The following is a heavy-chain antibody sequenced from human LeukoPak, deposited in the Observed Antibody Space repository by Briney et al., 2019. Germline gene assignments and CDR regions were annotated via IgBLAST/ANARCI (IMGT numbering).Heavy chain of an antibody. CDR2: IWYDGSSK. V-gene: IGHV3-33*06. Sequence: GGSLRLSCATSGFTFSSYGMHWVRQAPGKGLEWVAVIWYDGSSKYYADSAKGRFTISRVDSKNTLYLQMNSLTAEDTAVYYCAKDRGPRYSYGLDVWGQGTTVTVSS. CDR1: GFTFSSYG. J-gene: IGHJ6*02. CDR3: AKDRGPRYSYGLDV.